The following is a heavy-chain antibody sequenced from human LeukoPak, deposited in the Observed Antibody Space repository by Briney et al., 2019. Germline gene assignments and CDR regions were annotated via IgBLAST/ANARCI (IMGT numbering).Heavy chain of an antibody. Sequence: TSETLSLTCAVYGGSFSGYYWSWIRQPPGKGLEWIGEINHSGSTNYNPSLKSRVTISVDTSKNQFSLKLSSVTAADTAVYYCARHRHSSSWYSPFAFDIWGQGTMVTVSS. CDR2: INHSGST. CDR1: GGSFSGYY. V-gene: IGHV4-34*01. D-gene: IGHD6-13*01. J-gene: IGHJ3*02. CDR3: ARHRHSSSWYSPFAFDI.